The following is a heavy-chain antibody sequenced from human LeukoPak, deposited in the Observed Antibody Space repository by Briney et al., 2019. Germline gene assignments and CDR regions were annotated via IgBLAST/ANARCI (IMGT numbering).Heavy chain of an antibody. V-gene: IGHV4-31*03. Sequence: ASQTLSLTCTVSGGSISSGGYYWSWIRQHPGKGLEWIGYIYYSGSTYYNPSLKSRVTISVDTSKNQFFLKLSSVTAADTAVYYCASERRWEYNWFDPWGQGTLVTVSS. CDR3: ASERRWEYNWFDP. J-gene: IGHJ5*02. D-gene: IGHD1-26*01. CDR1: GGSISSGGYY. CDR2: IYYSGST.